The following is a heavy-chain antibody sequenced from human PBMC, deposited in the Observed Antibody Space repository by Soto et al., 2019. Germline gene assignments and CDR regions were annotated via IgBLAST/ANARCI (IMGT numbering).Heavy chain of an antibody. CDR2: FYYSGST. Sequence: QVQLQESGPGLVKPSETLSLTCTVSGGSISSYYWSWIRQPPGKGLEWIGYFYYSGSTNYNPSLRSRVSLSVDTSQNQFSLKLSSVTAADPTVYYCARGTLTSYFDYWGQGTLVTVSS. CDR1: GGSISSYY. CDR3: ARGTLTSYFDY. J-gene: IGHJ4*02. V-gene: IGHV4-59*01.